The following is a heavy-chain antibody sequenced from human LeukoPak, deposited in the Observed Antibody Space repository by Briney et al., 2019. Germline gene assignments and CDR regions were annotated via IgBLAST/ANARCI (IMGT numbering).Heavy chain of an antibody. CDR3: ARDLGVVPAAILAFDI. Sequence: ASVKVSCNASGYTFTDYYIHWVRQAPGQGLEWLGWINPNSGGTKYAQKFQGRVTMTRDTSISTAYMELSRLRSDDTAVYYCARDLGVVPAAILAFDIWGQGTMVTVSS. J-gene: IGHJ3*02. V-gene: IGHV1-2*02. CDR2: INPNSGGT. D-gene: IGHD2-2*02. CDR1: GYTFTDYY.